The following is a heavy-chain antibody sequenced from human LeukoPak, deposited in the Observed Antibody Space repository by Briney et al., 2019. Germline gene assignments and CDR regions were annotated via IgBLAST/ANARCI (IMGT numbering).Heavy chain of an antibody. CDR2: IKQDGSGK. CDR3: ARDRGPGYSSSWYHY. Sequence: PGGSLRLSCAASGFTFSSYWMSWVRQAPGKGLEWVANIKQDGSGKYYVDSVKGRFTISRDNAKNSLYLQMNSLRAEDTAVYYCARDRGPGYSSSWYHYWGQGTLVTVSS. J-gene: IGHJ4*02. CDR1: GFTFSSYW. V-gene: IGHV3-7*01. D-gene: IGHD6-13*01.